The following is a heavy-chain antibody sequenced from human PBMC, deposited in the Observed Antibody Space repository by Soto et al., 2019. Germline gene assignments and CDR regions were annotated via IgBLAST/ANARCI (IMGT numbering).Heavy chain of an antibody. CDR2: ISGSGGST. CDR1: GFTFSSYA. V-gene: IGHV3-23*01. D-gene: IGHD3-10*01. CDR3: AKDQVPNYYGSGSL. J-gene: IGHJ4*02. Sequence: LRLSCAASGFTFSSYAMSWVRQAPGKGLEWVSAISGSGGSTYYADSVKGRFTISRDNSKDTLYLQMNSLRAEDTAVYYCAKDQVPNYYGSGSLWGQGTLVTVSS.